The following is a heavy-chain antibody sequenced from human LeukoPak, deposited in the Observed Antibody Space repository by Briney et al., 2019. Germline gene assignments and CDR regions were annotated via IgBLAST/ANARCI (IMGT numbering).Heavy chain of an antibody. CDR3: AAVEGSWNDGLRPGGY. CDR1: GFTFTSSA. J-gene: IGHJ4*02. Sequence: SVKVSCKASGFTFTSSAMQWVRQARGQRLEWIGWIVVGSGNTNYAQKFQERVTITRDMSTSTAYMELSSLRSEDTAVYYCAAVEGSWNDGLRPGGYWGQGTLVTVSS. D-gene: IGHD1-1*01. V-gene: IGHV1-58*02. CDR2: IVVGSGNT.